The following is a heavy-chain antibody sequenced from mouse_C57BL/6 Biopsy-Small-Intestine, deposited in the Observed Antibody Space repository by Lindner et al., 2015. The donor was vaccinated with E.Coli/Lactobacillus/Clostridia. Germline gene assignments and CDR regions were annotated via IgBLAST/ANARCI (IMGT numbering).Heavy chain of an antibody. D-gene: IGHD2-12*01. J-gene: IGHJ2*01. CDR1: GYSITSAY. CDR3: ARSAHTYFSYDVYFDY. Sequence: VQLQESGPGLAKPSQTLSLTCSVTGYSITSAYWNWIRKFPGNKLEYLGYISYSGNTYYNPSLKSQISITRDTSKNQYYLQLNSVTTEDTATYYCARSAHTYFSYDVYFDYWGQGTTLTVSS. CDR2: ISYSGNT. V-gene: IGHV3-8*01.